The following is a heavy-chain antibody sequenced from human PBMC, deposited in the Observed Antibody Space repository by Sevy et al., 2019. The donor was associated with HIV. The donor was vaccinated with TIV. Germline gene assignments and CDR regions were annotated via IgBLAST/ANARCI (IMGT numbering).Heavy chain of an antibody. J-gene: IGHJ3*01. V-gene: IGHV3-21*01. CDR3: ARPYGSGSWEAFDV. CDR1: GFNFDSYT. D-gene: IGHD3-10*01. Sequence: GGSLRLSCEASGFNFDSYTMNWVRQAPGQGLEWVSSISGSSNYIYYADSLKGRFTISRDNAKNSVYLQMHSLRVDDTAVYFCARPYGSGSWEAFDVWGQGTVVTVSS. CDR2: ISGSSNYI.